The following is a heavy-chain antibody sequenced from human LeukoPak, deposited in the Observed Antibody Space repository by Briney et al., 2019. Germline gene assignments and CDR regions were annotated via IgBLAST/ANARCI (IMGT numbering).Heavy chain of an antibody. Sequence: LETLSLTCAVYGGSFSGYYWSWIRQPPGKGLEWIGEINHSGSTNYNPSLKSRVTISVDTSKNQFSLKLSSVTAADTAVYYCARAPLWFGSMGYFDYWGQGTLVTVSS. CDR2: INHSGST. V-gene: IGHV4-34*01. CDR1: GGSFSGYY. D-gene: IGHD3-10*01. CDR3: ARAPLWFGSMGYFDY. J-gene: IGHJ4*02.